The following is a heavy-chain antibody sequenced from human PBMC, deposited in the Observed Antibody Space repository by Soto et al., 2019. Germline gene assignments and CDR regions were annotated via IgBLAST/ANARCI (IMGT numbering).Heavy chain of an antibody. CDR2: IIPIFGTA. V-gene: IGHV1-69*12. CDR3: ASDADYSITDEENYYYYGMDV. CDR1: GGTFSSYA. Sequence: QVRLVQSGAEVKKPGSSVKVSCKASGGTFSSYAISWVRQAPGQGLEWMGGIIPIFGTANYAQKFQGRVTITADESTSTAYMELSSLRSEDTAVYYCASDADYSITDEENYYYYGMDVWGQGTTVTVSS. J-gene: IGHJ6*02. D-gene: IGHD4-4*01.